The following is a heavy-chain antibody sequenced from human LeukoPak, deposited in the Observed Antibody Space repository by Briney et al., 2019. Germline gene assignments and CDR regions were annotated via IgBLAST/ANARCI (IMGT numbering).Heavy chain of an antibody. CDR1: GGSFSGYY. CDR3: APDSSGYGYYFDY. Sequence: SETLSLTCAVYGGSFSGYYWSWIRQPPGKGLEWIGEINHSGSTYYNPSLKSRVTISVDTSKNQFSLKLSSVTAADTAVYYCAPDSSGYGYYFDYWGQGTLVTVSS. D-gene: IGHD3-22*01. J-gene: IGHJ4*02. V-gene: IGHV4-34*01. CDR2: INHSGST.